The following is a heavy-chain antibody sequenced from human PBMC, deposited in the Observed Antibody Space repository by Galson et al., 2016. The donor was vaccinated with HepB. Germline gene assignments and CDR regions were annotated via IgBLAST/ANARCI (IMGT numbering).Heavy chain of an antibody. CDR2: INNDGSST. CDR3: ARYAGVRYDFWSGYSDSYYYYGMDV. V-gene: IGHV3-74*01. CDR1: GFTFSTYD. D-gene: IGHD3-3*01. J-gene: IGHJ6*02. Sequence: SLRLSCAASGFTFSTYDMHWVRQAPGKGLVWVSRINNDGSSTSYADSVKGRFTISRDNAKNTLYLQMNSLRAEDTAVYYCARYAGVRYDFWSGYSDSYYYYGMDVWGQGTTVTVSS.